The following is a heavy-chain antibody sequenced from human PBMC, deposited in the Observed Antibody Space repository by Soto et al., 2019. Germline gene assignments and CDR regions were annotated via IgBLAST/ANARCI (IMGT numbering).Heavy chain of an antibody. V-gene: IGHV4-39*01. CDR2: IYYSGST. Sequence: SETLSLTCTVSGGSISSSSYYWGWIRQPPGKGLEWIGSIYYSGSTYYNPSLKSRVTISVDTSKNQFSLKLSSVTAADTAVYYCATSATWLYNDAFDIWGQGTMVT. CDR1: GGSISSSSYY. D-gene: IGHD6-25*01. J-gene: IGHJ3*02. CDR3: ATSATWLYNDAFDI.